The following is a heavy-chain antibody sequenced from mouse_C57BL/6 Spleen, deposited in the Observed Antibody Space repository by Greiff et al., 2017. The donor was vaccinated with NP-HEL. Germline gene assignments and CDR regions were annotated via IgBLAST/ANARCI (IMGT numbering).Heavy chain of an antibody. CDR1: GFTFSSYG. Sequence: EVKLMESGGDLVKPGGSLKLSCAASGFTFSSYGMSWVRQTPDKRLEWVATISSGGSYTYYPDSVKGRFTISRDNAKNTLYLQMSSLKSEDTAMYYCASYSNYDYYAMDYWGQGTSVTVSS. V-gene: IGHV5-6*01. CDR2: ISSGGSYT. D-gene: IGHD2-5*01. J-gene: IGHJ4*01. CDR3: ASYSNYDYYAMDY.